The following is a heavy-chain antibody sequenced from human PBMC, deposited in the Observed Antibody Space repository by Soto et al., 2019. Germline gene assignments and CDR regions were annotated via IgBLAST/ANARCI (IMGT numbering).Heavy chain of an antibody. D-gene: IGHD3-9*01. CDR3: AKMDKALRYFDWFLYYYYGMDV. CDR1: GFTCSSYG. CDR2: ISYDGSNK. V-gene: IGHV3-30*18. Sequence: RALRLSCAASGFTCSSYGMHWVRQAPGKGLEWVAVISYDGSNKYYADSVKGRFTISRDNSKNTLYLQMNSLRAEDTAVYYCAKMDKALRYFDWFLYYYYGMDVWGQGTTVTVSS. J-gene: IGHJ6*02.